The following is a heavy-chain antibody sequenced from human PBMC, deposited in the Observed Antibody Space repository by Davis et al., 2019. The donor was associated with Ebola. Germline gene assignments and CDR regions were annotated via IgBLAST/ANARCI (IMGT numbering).Heavy chain of an antibody. D-gene: IGHD1-26*01. J-gene: IGHJ4*02. CDR2: ISSSDSTI. CDR1: GFTFSSYS. CDR3: ATQIVGALNY. Sequence: GESLKISCAASGFTFSSYSMNWVRQAPGKGLEWVSYISSSDSTIYYADSVKGRFTISRDNAKNSLYLQMNSLRAEDTAVYYCATQIVGALNYWGQGTLVTVSS. V-gene: IGHV3-48*01.